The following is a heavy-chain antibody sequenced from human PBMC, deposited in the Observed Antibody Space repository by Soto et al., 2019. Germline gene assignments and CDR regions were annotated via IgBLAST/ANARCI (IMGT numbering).Heavy chain of an antibody. V-gene: IGHV1-8*01. D-gene: IGHD2-2*02. Sequence: QVQLVQSGAEVKKPGASVKVSCKASGYTFTSYDINWVRQATGQGLEWMGWMNPNSGNTGYAQKFQGRVTMTRNTSISTAYMELGSLRSKDTAVYYGARTAAIMYYYYYMDVWGKGTTVTV. CDR2: MNPNSGNT. CDR3: ARTAAIMYYYYYMDV. J-gene: IGHJ6*03. CDR1: GYTFTSYD.